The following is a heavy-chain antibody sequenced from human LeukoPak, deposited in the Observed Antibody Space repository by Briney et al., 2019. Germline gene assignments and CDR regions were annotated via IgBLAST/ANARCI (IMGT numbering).Heavy chain of an antibody. CDR1: GFTFSSYA. CDR2: ISGSGGST. Sequence: GGSLRLSCAASGFTFSSYAMGWVRQAPGKGLEWVSAISGSGGSTYYADSVKGRFTISRDNSKNTLYLQMNSLRAEDTAVYYCANVYSSSWLPDYWGQGTLVTVSS. CDR3: ANVYSSSWLPDY. J-gene: IGHJ4*02. D-gene: IGHD6-13*01. V-gene: IGHV3-23*01.